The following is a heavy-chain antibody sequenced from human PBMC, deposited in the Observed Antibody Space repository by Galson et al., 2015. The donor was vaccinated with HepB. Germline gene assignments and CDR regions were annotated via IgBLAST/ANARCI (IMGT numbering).Heavy chain of an antibody. CDR2: ISYDGSNK. J-gene: IGHJ6*02. CDR3: AKEDGTSHYYYYGMDV. D-gene: IGHD2-2*01. V-gene: IGHV3-30*18. CDR1: GFTFSSYG. Sequence: SLRLSCAASGFTFSSYGMHWVRQAPGKGLEWVAVISYDGSNKYYADSVKGRFAISRDNSKNTLYLQMNSLRAEDTAVYYCAKEDGTSHYYYYGMDVWGQGTTFTVSS.